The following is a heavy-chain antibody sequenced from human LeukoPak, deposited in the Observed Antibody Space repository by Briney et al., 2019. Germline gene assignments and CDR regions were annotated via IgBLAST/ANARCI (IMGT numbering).Heavy chain of an antibody. CDR1: GGSISSYY. Sequence: SETLSLTCTVSGGSISSYYWSWIRQPPGKGLEWIGYIYYSGSTNYKSSLKSRVTISVDTSKNQFSLKLSSVTAADTAVYYCAVGTTVVNMDVWGKGTTVTVSS. CDR3: AVGTTVVNMDV. V-gene: IGHV4-59*01. D-gene: IGHD4-23*01. J-gene: IGHJ6*03. CDR2: IYYSGST.